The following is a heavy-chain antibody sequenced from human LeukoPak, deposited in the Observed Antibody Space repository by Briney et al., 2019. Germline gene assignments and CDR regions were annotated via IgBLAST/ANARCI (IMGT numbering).Heavy chain of an antibody. D-gene: IGHD6-19*01. CDR1: GGSISSSSYY. CDR2: IYYSGST. J-gene: IGHJ4*02. CDR3: ARHGRITVARHFDY. V-gene: IGHV4-39*01. Sequence: SETLSLTCTVSGGSISSSSYYWGWIRQPPGKGLEWIGSIYYSGSTYYNSSLKSRVTISVDTSKNHFSLKLSSVTAADTSLYYCARHGRITVARHFDYWGQGILVTVSS.